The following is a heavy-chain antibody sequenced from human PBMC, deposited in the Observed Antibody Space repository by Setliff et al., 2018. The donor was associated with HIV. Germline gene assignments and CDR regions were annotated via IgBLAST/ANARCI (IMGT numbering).Heavy chain of an antibody. Sequence: PGGSLRLSCAVSGFTFINSAMSWVRQAPGKGLEWVSSVATNGGSTYYAASVQGRFTISSDNSKNAVYLQMNSLRAEDTAVYYCVQGGLSSGWGSVWGQGTLVTV. CDR1: GFTFINSA. J-gene: IGHJ4*02. D-gene: IGHD6-25*01. V-gene: IGHV3-23*01. CDR3: VQGGLSSGWGSV. CDR2: VATNGGST.